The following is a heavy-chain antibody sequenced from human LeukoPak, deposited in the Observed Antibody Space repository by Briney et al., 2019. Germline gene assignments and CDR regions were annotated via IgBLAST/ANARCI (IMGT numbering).Heavy chain of an antibody. CDR1: GFTVSSSY. V-gene: IGHV3-66*01. D-gene: IGHD4-23*01. CDR3: ARDYYGGNSGDYFDY. Sequence: GGSLRLSCVVSGFTVSSSYMSWVRQAPGKGLERVSLIYSGGSTYYADSVKGRFTISRDNSKNTMYLRMSSLRAEDTAVYYCARDYYGGNSGDYFDYWGQGTLVTVSS. J-gene: IGHJ4*02. CDR2: IYSGGST.